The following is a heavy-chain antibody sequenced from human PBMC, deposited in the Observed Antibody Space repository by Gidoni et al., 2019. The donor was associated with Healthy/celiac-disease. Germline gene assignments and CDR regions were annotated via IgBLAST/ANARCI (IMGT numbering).Heavy chain of an antibody. D-gene: IGHD1-26*01. Sequence: QVQLVESGGGVVQPGRSLRLSCAASGFTFSSAAMHWVRQAPGKGLEWVAVISYDGSNKYYADSVKGRFTISRDNSKNTLYLQMNSLRAEDTAVYYCAREREAFDYWGQGTLVTVSS. CDR1: GFTFSSAA. CDR3: AREREAFDY. CDR2: ISYDGSNK. J-gene: IGHJ4*02. V-gene: IGHV3-30*04.